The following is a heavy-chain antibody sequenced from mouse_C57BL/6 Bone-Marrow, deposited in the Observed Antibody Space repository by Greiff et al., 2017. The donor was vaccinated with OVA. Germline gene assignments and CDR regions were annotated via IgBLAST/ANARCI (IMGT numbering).Heavy chain of an antibody. CDR3: ARMNYDGNYEEFAY. CDR1: GFSLTSYA. CDR2: IWTGGGT. Sequence: QVQLQQSGPGLVAPSQSLSITCTVSGFSLTSYAISWVRQPPGKGLEWLGVIWTGGGTNYNSALKSRLSISKDNSKSQVFLKMNSLQTDDTARYYCARMNYDGNYEEFAYWGQGTLVTVSA. J-gene: IGHJ3*01. D-gene: IGHD2-1*01. V-gene: IGHV2-9-1*01.